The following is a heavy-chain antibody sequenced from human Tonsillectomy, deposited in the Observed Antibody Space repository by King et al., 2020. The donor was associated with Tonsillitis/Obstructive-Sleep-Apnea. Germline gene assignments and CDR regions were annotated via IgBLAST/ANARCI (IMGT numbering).Heavy chain of an antibody. J-gene: IGHJ4*02. CDR3: VSLYSSSWFDY. Sequence: EVQLVESGGGLVQTGGSLRLSCEASGFTFNNYWMHWVRQAPGKGLVWVSRMNSDGSSTDYADSVKGRFTISRDNAKNTLYLQMNSLRAEDTAVYYCVSLYSSSWFDYWGQGTLVTVSS. V-gene: IGHV3-74*01. D-gene: IGHD6-6*01. CDR1: GFTFNNYW. CDR2: MNSDGSST.